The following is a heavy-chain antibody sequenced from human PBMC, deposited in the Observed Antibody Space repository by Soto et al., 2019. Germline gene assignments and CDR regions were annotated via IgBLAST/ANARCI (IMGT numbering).Heavy chain of an antibody. CDR2: ISGYNANT. J-gene: IGHJ4*02. Sequence: QVQLVQSGPEVKKPGASVKVSCKGSGYTFNSFGISWVRQAPGQGLEWMGWISGYNANTKYAQKFQGRVTMTTDTSTSTAYMDLRSLRSDDTAVYYCARYFWSGRISYHFDFWGQGTLVTVSS. CDR3: ARYFWSGRISYHFDF. CDR1: GYTFNSFG. V-gene: IGHV1-18*01. D-gene: IGHD3-3*01.